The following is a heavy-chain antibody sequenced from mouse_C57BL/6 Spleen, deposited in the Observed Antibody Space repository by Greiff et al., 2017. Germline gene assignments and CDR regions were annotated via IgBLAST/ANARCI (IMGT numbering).Heavy chain of an antibody. CDR3: TRSGGYGSSHRYFDV. CDR1: GFTFSSYA. V-gene: IGHV5-9-1*02. Sequence: EVKLMESGEGLVKPGGSLKLSCAASGFTFSSYAMSWVRQTPEKRLEWVAYISSGGDYIYYADTVKGRFTISRDNARNTLYLQMSSLKSEDTAMYYCTRSGGYGSSHRYFDVWGTGTTVTVSS. CDR2: ISSGGDYI. D-gene: IGHD1-1*01. J-gene: IGHJ1*03.